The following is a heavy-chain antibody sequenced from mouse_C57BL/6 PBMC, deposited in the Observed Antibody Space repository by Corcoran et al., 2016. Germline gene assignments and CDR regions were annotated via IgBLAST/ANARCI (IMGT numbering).Heavy chain of an antibody. CDR2: INTYSGVP. Sequence: QIQLVQSGPELKKPGETVKISCKASGYTFTTYGISWVKQAPGKSLKWMGGINTYSGVPTYADDFKGRFAFSLETSASTSYLQINNLKNEDTATYFCARRGDCYFDVWCTGTTVTVSS. CDR3: ARRGDCYFDV. J-gene: IGHJ1*03. CDR1: GYTFTTYG. V-gene: IGHV9-3*01.